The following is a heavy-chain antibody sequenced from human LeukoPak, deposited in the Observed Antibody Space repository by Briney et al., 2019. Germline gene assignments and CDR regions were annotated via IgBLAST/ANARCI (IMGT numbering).Heavy chain of an antibody. CDR2: IREDGTDK. CDR3: ARDQHYDILTGYEGWYFDL. V-gene: IGHV3-7*01. D-gene: IGHD3-9*01. J-gene: IGHJ2*01. CDR1: GFTFSSYW. Sequence: GGFLRLSCAASGFTFSSYWMSWVRQAPGKGLEWVANIREDGTDKYYVDSVEGRFTISRDNAKNSPYLQMNSLRAEDTAVYYCARDQHYDILTGYEGWYFDLWGRGTLVTVSS.